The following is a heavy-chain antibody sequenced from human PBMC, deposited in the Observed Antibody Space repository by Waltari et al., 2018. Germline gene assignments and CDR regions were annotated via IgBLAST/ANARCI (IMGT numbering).Heavy chain of an antibody. J-gene: IGHJ4*02. CDR2: ISSSSSYI. D-gene: IGHD4-17*01. V-gene: IGHV3-21*01. CDR1: GFSFRSSS. Sequence: EVQLVESGGGLVKPGGSLRLCCAASGFSFRSSSRTRVRTAPGKGLEWVSSISSSSSYIYYADSVKGRFTISRDNAKNSLYMQMNSLRAEDTAVYYCARGYMTTVTTLGYWGQGTLVTVSS. CDR3: ARGYMTTVTTLGY.